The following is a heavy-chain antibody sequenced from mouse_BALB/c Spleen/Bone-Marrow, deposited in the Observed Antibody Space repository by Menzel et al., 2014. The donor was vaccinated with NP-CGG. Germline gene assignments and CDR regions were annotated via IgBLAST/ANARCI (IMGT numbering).Heavy chain of an antibody. V-gene: IGHV14-3*02. Sequence: VQLQQSGAELVKPGASVKLSCTASGFNIKDTYMHWVKQRPELGLEWIGRIDPANGNTKYDPKFQGKATITADTSSNTAYLQLSSLTSEDTAVYYCTRGYGNYALYYYAMDYWGQGTSVTVSS. J-gene: IGHJ4*01. CDR3: TRGYGNYALYYYAMDY. CDR2: IDPANGNT. D-gene: IGHD2-10*02. CDR1: GFNIKDTY.